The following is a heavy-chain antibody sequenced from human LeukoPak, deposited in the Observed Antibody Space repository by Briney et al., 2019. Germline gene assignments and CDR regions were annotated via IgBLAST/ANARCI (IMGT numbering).Heavy chain of an antibody. J-gene: IGHJ4*02. Sequence: PGGSLRLSCAASGFTFISYWMHWVRQAPEKGLVWVSRINGYGSSTDFADSVKGRFTISRDNAKNTLYLQMNSLRAEDTAVYHCARDAPGNTALDYWGQGTLVTVSS. CDR2: INGYGSST. CDR3: ARDAPGNTALDY. D-gene: IGHD5-18*01. CDR1: GFTFISYW. V-gene: IGHV3-74*01.